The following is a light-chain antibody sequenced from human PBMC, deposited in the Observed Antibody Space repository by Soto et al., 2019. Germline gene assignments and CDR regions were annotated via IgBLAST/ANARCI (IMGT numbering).Light chain of an antibody. Sequence: DIVMTQSPLSLPVTPGEPASISCRSSQSLLHSNGYNYLNWFQQRPGQSPRRLIYKVSNRDSGVPDRFSGSGSGTDFTLKISRVEAEDVGVYYCMQGTHWPPITFGQGTRLENK. CDR3: MQGTHWPPIT. V-gene: IGKV2-30*02. CDR1: QSLLHSNGYNY. CDR2: KVS. J-gene: IGKJ5*01.